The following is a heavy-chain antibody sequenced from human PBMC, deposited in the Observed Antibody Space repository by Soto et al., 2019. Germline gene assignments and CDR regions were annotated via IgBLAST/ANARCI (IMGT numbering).Heavy chain of an antibody. Sequence: SGESLKISCKGSGYSFTSYWIGWVRQMPGKGLEWMGIIYPGDSDTRYSPSFQGQVTISADKSISTAYLQWSSLKASDTAMYYCAGGGVRGVITRTRDYYGMAVWGQGTTVTVSS. CDR1: GYSFTSYW. J-gene: IGHJ6*02. V-gene: IGHV5-51*01. CDR3: AGGGVRGVITRTRDYYGMAV. D-gene: IGHD3-10*01. CDR2: IYPGDSDT.